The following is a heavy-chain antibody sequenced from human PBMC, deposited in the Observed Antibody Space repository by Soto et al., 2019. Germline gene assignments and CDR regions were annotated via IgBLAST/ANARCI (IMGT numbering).Heavy chain of an antibody. CDR1: GFTFSSHD. V-gene: IGHV3-13*01. CDR3: ARRFCSAGSCRGIGFGY. Sequence: EVQLVESGGGLVQPGGSLRLSCAASGFTFSSHDMHWVRQATGKGLEWVSAIGTDGGTYYLGSVKGRFTISRENAKNSLYLQMNSLRVGDTAVYYCARRFCSAGSCRGIGFGYWGQGTPVTVSS. CDR2: IGTDGGT. J-gene: IGHJ4*02. D-gene: IGHD2-15*01.